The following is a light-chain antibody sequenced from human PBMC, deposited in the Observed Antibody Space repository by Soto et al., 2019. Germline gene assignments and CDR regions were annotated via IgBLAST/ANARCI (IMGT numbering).Light chain of an antibody. V-gene: IGKV1-6*01. CDR1: QGIRKD. J-gene: IGKJ2*01. Sequence: AIQMTQSPSSLSASVGDRVTITCRASQGIRKDLGWYRQKPGKAPELLIYAASSLQSGVPSRFSGSGSGTDFTLTISSLQPEEFATYYCLQDYTYPYTFGQGTKLEIK. CDR3: LQDYTYPYT. CDR2: AAS.